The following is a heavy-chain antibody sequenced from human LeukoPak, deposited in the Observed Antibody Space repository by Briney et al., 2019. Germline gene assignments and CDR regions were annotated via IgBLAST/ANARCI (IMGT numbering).Heavy chain of an antibody. V-gene: IGHV1-2*02. CDR3: ARDSITIFGVALYYFDY. CDR2: INPDSGGT. D-gene: IGHD3-3*01. CDR1: GHTFTGYY. Sequence: ASVKVSCKASGHTFTGYYMHWVRQAPGQGLEWMGWINPDSGGTNYAQKFQGRVTMTRDTSISTAYMELSRLRSDDTAVYYCARDSITIFGVALYYFDYWGQGTLVTVSS. J-gene: IGHJ4*02.